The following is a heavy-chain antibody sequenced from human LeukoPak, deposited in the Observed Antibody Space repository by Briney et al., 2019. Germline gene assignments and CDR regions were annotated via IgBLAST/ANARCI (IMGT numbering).Heavy chain of an antibody. V-gene: IGHV4-61*02. J-gene: IGHJ6*02. CDR1: GGSISSGSYY. Sequence: SETLSLTCTVSGGSISSGSYYWSWIRQPAGKGLEWIGRIYTSGSTNYNPSLKSRVTISADTSKNQFSLKLSSVTAADTAVYYCASASTTHYYYYYGMDVWGQGTTVTVSS. D-gene: IGHD1-1*01. CDR3: ASASTTHYYYYYGMDV. CDR2: IYTSGST.